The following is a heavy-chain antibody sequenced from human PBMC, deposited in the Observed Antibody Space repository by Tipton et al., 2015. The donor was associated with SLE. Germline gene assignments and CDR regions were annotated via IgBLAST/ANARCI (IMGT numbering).Heavy chain of an antibody. D-gene: IGHD3-22*01. CDR2: INTNTGNP. Sequence: QLVQSGAEVKKPGASVKVSCKASGYTFTSYAMNWVRQVPGQGLEWMGWINTNTGNPTYAQGFTGRFVFSLDTSVSTAYLQISSLKAEDTAVYYCARSVSSGYIDAFDIWGQGTMVTVSS. V-gene: IGHV7-4-1*02. J-gene: IGHJ3*02. CDR3: ARSVSSGYIDAFDI. CDR1: GYTFTSYA.